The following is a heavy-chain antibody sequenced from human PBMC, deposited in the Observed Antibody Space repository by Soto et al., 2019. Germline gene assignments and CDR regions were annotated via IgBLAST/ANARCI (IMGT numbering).Heavy chain of an antibody. Sequence: PGGSLRLSCAASGFTFSSYTMSWVRQVPGKGLEWVSGIGGSGESTYYADSVKGRFSISRDNTRATLYLQMSSLRVEDTAVYYCSKSAEQVWLEYFDHRGQGSQVTVSS. CDR1: GFTFSSYT. J-gene: IGHJ4*02. D-gene: IGHD5-12*01. CDR3: SKSAEQVWLEYFDH. V-gene: IGHV3-23*01. CDR2: IGGSGEST.